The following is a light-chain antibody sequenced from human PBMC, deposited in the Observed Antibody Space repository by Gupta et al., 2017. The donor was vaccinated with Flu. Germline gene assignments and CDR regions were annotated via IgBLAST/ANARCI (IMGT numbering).Light chain of an antibody. CDR1: QNIRRW. Sequence: DIQLTQSPSSLAASVGDSVTITCRASQNIRRWLAWYQHKSGKAPKSLIFGASNLLSGVPSRFRGRGSGTDFTLIISSLQPEDFATYYCQQYESYPITFGPGTRLEI. CDR2: GAS. J-gene: IGKJ5*01. V-gene: IGKV1D-16*01. CDR3: QQYESYPIT.